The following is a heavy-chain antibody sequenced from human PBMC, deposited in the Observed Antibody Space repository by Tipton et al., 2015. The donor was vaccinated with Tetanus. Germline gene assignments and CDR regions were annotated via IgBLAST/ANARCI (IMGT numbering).Heavy chain of an antibody. J-gene: IGHJ3*01. Sequence: TLSLTCTVSGGSISSGGYYWSWIRQHPGKGLEWIGYIYYSGSTYYNPSLKSRVTISLNTSHNQISLKLTSPAATDTAVYYCARLTTPFNTFDLWGQGRLVTVSS. CDR3: ARLTTPFNTFDL. CDR1: GGSISSGGYY. V-gene: IGHV4-31*03. CDR2: IYYSGST. D-gene: IGHD1-1*01.